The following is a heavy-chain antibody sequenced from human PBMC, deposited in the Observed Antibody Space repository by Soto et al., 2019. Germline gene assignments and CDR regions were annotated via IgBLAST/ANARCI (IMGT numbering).Heavy chain of an antibody. CDR3: TEILGDRYYGMDV. J-gene: IGHJ6*02. Sequence: EVQLVESGGGLVQPGGSLKLSCAASGFTFSGSAVHWVRQASGKGLEWLGRIRSKASSYATAYTASVTGRFTISRDDSKNTAYQQMNSLTTEDTAVYYCTEILGDRYYGMDVWGQGTTVTVSS. D-gene: IGHD1-26*01. CDR2: IRSKASSYAT. V-gene: IGHV3-73*02. CDR1: GFTFSGSA.